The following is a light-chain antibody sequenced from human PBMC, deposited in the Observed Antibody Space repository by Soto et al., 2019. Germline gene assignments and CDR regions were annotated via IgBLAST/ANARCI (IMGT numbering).Light chain of an antibody. CDR2: EGS. V-gene: IGLV2-23*01. J-gene: IGLJ3*02. CDR3: CSYANSSTWV. CDR1: SSDVGSYNL. Sequence: QSALTQPASVSGSPGQSITISCTGTSSDVGSYNLVSWYQQHPGKAPKLMLYEGSQRPSGVSYRFSGSKSGNTASLTISGLQAEDEADYYCCSYANSSTWVFGGGTKLTVL.